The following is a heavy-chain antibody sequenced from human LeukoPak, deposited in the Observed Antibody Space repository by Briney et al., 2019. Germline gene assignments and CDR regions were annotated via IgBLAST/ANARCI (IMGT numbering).Heavy chain of an antibody. D-gene: IGHD3-22*01. CDR2: INPNSGGT. V-gene: IGHV1-2*02. CDR3: ARVRYYYDSSGPGYYYMDV. CDR1: GYTFTGYY. J-gene: IGHJ6*03. Sequence: ASVKVSCKASGYTFTGYYMHWVRQAPGQGLEWMGWINPNSGGTNYAQKFQGRVTMTRDTSISTAYMELSRLRSDDTAVYYCARVRYYYDSSGPGYYYMDVWGKGTTVTISS.